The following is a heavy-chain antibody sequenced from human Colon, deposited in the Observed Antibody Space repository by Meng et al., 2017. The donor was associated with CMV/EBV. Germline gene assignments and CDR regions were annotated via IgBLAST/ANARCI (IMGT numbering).Heavy chain of an antibody. D-gene: IGHD1-1*01. CDR2: VYYSGSA. CDR3: ARGLGHASNNSHDY. Sequence: GSLRLSCSVSGESMRSHYWSWIRQPPGKGLGWMGHVYYSGSATYSPSLRSRVSILLDMSKNQFSLKLRSVSAADTAMYFCARGLGHASNNSHDYWGQGTLVTVSS. V-gene: IGHV4-59*11. J-gene: IGHJ4*02. CDR1: GESMRSHY.